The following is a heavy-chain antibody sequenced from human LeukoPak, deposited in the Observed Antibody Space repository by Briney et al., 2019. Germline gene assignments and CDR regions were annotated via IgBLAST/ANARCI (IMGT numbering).Heavy chain of an antibody. CDR2: IYYSGST. Sequence: SETLSLTCTVSGGSISSGGYYWSWIRQPPGKGLEWIGYIYYSGSTYYNPSLKSRVTISVDTSKNQFSLKLSSVTAADTAVYYCARAYGSSWYLDYWGQGTLVTVST. V-gene: IGHV4-31*03. J-gene: IGHJ4*02. CDR1: GGSISSGGYY. CDR3: ARAYGSSWYLDY. D-gene: IGHD6-13*01.